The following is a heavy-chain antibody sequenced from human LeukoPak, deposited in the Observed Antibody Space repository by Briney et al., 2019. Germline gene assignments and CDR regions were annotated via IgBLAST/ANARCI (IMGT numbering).Heavy chain of an antibody. V-gene: IGHV3-49*04. D-gene: IGHD3-10*01. Sequence: GGSLRLSCTAYGFSFGDYAMSWVRQAPGKGLEWVGFIRSKAYRGTTEYAASVKGRFTISRDDSKSIAYLQMNSLKTEDTAVYYCTRRALWFGESPDTMDVWGKGTTVTISS. CDR1: GFSFGDYA. CDR3: TRRALWFGESPDTMDV. J-gene: IGHJ6*03. CDR2: IRSKAYRGTT.